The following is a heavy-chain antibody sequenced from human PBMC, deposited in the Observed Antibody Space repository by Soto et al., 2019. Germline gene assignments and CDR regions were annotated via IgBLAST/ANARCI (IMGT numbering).Heavy chain of an antibody. CDR2: MTHTGST. CDR3: ASGGN. J-gene: IGHJ4*02. V-gene: IGHV4-34*01. Sequence: QVQLQQWGAGLLKPSETLSLTCAVFGGSLSGYYWSWIRQPPGKGLEWIGEMTHTGSTNYSPSLKTRLTISSDPSNNLYSLRLSAVTAADTAVYYWASGGNWGLGTLVTVSS. D-gene: IGHD3-10*01. CDR1: GGSLSGYY.